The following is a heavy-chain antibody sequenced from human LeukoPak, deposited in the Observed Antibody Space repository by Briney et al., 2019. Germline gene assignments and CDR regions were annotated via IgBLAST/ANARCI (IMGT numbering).Heavy chain of an antibody. CDR3: ARGVIRAVAVLGY. D-gene: IGHD6-19*01. V-gene: IGHV4-34*01. CDR1: GGSLTGHY. CDR2: GGDRGGT. J-gene: IGHJ4*02. Sequence: SETLSLTCGVYGGSLTGHYWSWIRQPPGKGLEWIGEGGDRGGTKFNPSLKGRATISVDTSKNQFSLNLRSVTAADTAMYYCARGVIRAVAVLGYWGQGTLVTVSS.